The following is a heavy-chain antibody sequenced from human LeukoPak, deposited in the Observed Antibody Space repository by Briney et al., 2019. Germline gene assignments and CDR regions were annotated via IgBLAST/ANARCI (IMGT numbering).Heavy chain of an antibody. CDR1: GFTFSSYD. J-gene: IGHJ4*02. Sequence: PGGSLRLSCAASGFTFSSYDMSWVRQAPGKGLEWVSAISGSGGSTYYADSVKGRFTISRDNSKNTLYLQMNSLGAEDTAVYYCANIAGYSGYDSYFDYWGQGTLVTVSS. V-gene: IGHV3-23*01. D-gene: IGHD5-12*01. CDR3: ANIAGYSGYDSYFDY. CDR2: ISGSGGST.